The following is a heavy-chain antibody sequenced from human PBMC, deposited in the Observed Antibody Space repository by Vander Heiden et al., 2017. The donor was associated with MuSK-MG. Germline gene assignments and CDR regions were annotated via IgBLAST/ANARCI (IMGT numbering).Heavy chain of an antibody. Sequence: QVQLVQSGAEVKKPGASVKVSCKASGYTFTSYGISWVRQAPGQGLEWMGWISAYNGNTNYAQKLQGRVTMTTDTSTSTAYMELRSMRSDETAVYYCARDSENPSVAGYYFDYWGQGTMVTVYS. CDR1: GYTFTSYG. CDR3: ARDSENPSVAGYYFDY. CDR2: ISAYNGNT. J-gene: IGHJ4*02. D-gene: IGHD6-19*01. V-gene: IGHV1-18*01.